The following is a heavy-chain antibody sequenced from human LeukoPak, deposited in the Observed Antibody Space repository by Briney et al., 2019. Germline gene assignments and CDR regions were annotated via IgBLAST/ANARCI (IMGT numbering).Heavy chain of an antibody. CDR3: ARDYCSSTSCYSWI. CDR1: GYTFTSYG. V-gene: IGHV1-18*01. Sequence: ASVKVSCKASGYTFTSYGISWVRQAPGQGVEWMGWISAYNGNTNYAQKLQGRVTMTTDTSTSTAYMELRSLRSDDTAVYYCARDYCSSTSCYSWIWGQGTLVTVSS. CDR2: ISAYNGNT. J-gene: IGHJ4*02. D-gene: IGHD2-2*02.